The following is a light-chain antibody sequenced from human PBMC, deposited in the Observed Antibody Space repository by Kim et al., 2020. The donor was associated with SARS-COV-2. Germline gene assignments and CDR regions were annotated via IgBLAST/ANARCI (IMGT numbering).Light chain of an antibody. J-gene: IGKJ1*01. CDR1: QDINNF. V-gene: IGKV1-27*01. CDR2: DVS. CDR3: QKYNSAPWT. Sequence: IQMTQSPSSLSASVGDRVTITCRASQDINNFLAWYQQKPGKPPNLLIYDVSALRPGVPSRFSGSGSGTDFTLTISSLQPEDVATYFCQKYNSAPWTFVQGTKVDIK.